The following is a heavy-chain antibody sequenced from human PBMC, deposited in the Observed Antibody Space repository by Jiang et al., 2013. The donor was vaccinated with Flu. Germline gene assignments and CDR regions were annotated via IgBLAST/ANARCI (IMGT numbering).Heavy chain of an antibody. CDR2: IWYDGSNK. V-gene: IGHV3-33*01. CDR1: GFTFSSYG. CDR3: ARPKQLWFAGRDAFDI. D-gene: IGHD5-18*01. J-gene: IGHJ3*02. Sequence: ESGGGVVQPGRSLRLSCAASGFTFSSYGMHWVRQAPGKGLEWVAVIWYDGSNKYYADSVKGRFTISRDNSKNTLYLQMNSLRAEDTAVYYCARPKQLWFAGRDAFDIWGQGTMVTVSS.